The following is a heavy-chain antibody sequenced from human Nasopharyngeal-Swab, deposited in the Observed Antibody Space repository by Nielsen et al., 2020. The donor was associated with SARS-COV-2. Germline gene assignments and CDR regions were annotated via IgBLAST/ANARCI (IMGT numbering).Heavy chain of an antibody. CDR2: IGANSGDT. CDR3: ARGATGFDF. Sequence: VKVSCKASGYTFTGNHIHWVRQAPGQGLEWMGWIGANSGDTNYAQKFQGRVTMTRDTSISTAYMELSSLNSDDTAVYYCARGATGFDFWGQGTMVTVSS. J-gene: IGHJ3*01. V-gene: IGHV1-2*02. D-gene: IGHD1-26*01. CDR1: GYTFTGNH.